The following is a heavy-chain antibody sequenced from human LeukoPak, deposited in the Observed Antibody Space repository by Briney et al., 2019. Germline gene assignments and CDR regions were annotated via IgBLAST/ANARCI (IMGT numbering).Heavy chain of an antibody. J-gene: IGHJ3*02. CDR1: GFTFNTYG. CDR3: ARDGGWVAAAATHYDAFDI. Sequence: PGGSLRLSCAASGFTFNTYGMNWVRQAPGKGLEWVSSISSRSSYIYYADSVKGRFTISRDNAKNSLYLQMNSLRAEDTAVYYCARDGGWVAAAATHYDAFDIWGQGTMVTVSS. V-gene: IGHV3-21*01. CDR2: ISSRSSYI. D-gene: IGHD6-13*01.